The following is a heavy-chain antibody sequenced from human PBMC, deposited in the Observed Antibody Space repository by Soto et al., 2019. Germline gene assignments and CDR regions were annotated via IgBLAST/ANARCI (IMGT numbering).Heavy chain of an antibody. CDR2: ISGSGGST. CDR3: AKDLDYYDSSGPDAFDI. D-gene: IGHD3-22*01. V-gene: IGHV3-23*01. J-gene: IGHJ3*02. Sequence: PGGSLRLSCAASGFTFSSYAMSWVRQAPGKGLEWVSAISGSGGSTYYADSVKGRFTISRDNSKNTLYLQMNSLRAEDTAVYYCAKDLDYYDSSGPDAFDIWGQGTMVT. CDR1: GFTFSSYA.